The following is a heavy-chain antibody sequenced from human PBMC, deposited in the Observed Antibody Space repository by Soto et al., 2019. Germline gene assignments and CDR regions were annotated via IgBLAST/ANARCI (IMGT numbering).Heavy chain of an antibody. CDR2: ISYDGSNK. J-gene: IGHJ4*02. Sequence: PGGSLRLSCAASGFTFSSYGMHWVRQAPGKGLEWVAVISYDGSNKYYADSVKGRFTISRDNSKNTLYLQMNSLRAEDTAVYYCAKDGDRNGDYWGQGTLVTVSS. V-gene: IGHV3-30*18. CDR3: AKDGDRNGDY. CDR1: GFTFSSYG. D-gene: IGHD2-21*02.